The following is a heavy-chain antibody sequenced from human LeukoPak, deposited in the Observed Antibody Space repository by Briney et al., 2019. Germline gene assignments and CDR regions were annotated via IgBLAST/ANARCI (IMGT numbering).Heavy chain of an antibody. CDR2: ISERGGST. D-gene: IGHD3-10*01. CDR1: GFTFSDYH. Sequence: GGSLRLSCAASGFTFSDYHMSWVRQAPGKGLELVSYISERGGSTTYADSVKGRFTISRDTSLNTLYLQMNNLRAEDTAVYFCAKRGVVIRGILVIGYHQEAYHYDFWGQGVMVTVSS. J-gene: IGHJ4*02. V-gene: IGHV3-23*01. CDR3: AKRGVVIRGILVIGYHQEAYHYDF.